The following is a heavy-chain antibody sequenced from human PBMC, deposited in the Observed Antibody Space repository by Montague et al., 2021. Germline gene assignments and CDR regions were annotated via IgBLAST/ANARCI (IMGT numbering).Heavy chain of an antibody. CDR1: GASITSSIYY. Sequence: SETLSLTCTVSGASITSSIYYWGWIRQSPGKGLEWIGSIYYSGNSFYQPSLKSRITMAVDTPKNQFSLKLSSVTAADTAVYYCARHVIGNYGMDVWGQGTTVTVSS. D-gene: IGHD3-16*02. CDR3: ARHVIGNYGMDV. V-gene: IGHV4-39*01. J-gene: IGHJ6*02. CDR2: IYYSGNS.